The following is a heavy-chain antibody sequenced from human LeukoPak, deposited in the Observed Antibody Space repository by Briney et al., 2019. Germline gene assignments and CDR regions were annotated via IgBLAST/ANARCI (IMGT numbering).Heavy chain of an antibody. J-gene: IGHJ5*02. V-gene: IGHV3-30*01. CDR2: ISYDGSNK. Sequence: PGRSLRLSCAASGFTFSSYAMHWVRQAPGKGLEWVAVISYDGSNKYYADSVKGRFTISRDNSKNTLYLQMNSLRAEDTAVYYCARSGYSISWYHWFDPWGQGTLVTVSS. D-gene: IGHD6-13*01. CDR3: ARSGYSISWYHWFDP. CDR1: GFTFSSYA.